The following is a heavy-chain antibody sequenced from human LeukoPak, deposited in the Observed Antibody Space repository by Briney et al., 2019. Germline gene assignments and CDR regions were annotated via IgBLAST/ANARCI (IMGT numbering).Heavy chain of an antibody. CDR2: NKTKNDGGTT. CDR3: TTGLGKTDIDY. CDR1: GFPFTTIW. D-gene: IGHD1-14*01. Sequence: PGGPRGLSCAPSGFPFTTIWRTWVRPAPGKGREWVGLNKTKNDGGTTDNAAPVKGRFTISRDDSKNTLYLKMNSLKTEDTAVYYCTTGLGKTDIDYWGQGTLVTVSS. J-gene: IGHJ4*02. V-gene: IGHV3-15*01.